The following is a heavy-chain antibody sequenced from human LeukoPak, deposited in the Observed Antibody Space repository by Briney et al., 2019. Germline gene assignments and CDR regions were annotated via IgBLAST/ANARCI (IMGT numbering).Heavy chain of an antibody. V-gene: IGHV1-69*13. J-gene: IGHJ3*02. CDR2: IIPIFGTA. Sequence: ASVKVSCKASGGTFSSYAISWVRQAPGQGLEWMGGIIPIFGTANYAQKFQGRVTITADGSTSTAYMELSSLRSEDTAVYYCARSRSNIVVVIAIGVYAFDIWGQGTMVTVSS. CDR1: GGTFSSYA. CDR3: ARSRSNIVVVIAIGVYAFDI. D-gene: IGHD2-21*01.